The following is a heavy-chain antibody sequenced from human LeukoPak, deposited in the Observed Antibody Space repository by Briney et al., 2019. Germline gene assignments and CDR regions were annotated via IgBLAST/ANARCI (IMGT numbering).Heavy chain of an antibody. D-gene: IGHD2-15*01. J-gene: IGHJ4*02. CDR3: ARETRVRWTDY. CDR1: GFTFSSYG. Sequence: GGTLRLSCAASGFTFSSYGMSWVRQAPGKGLEWVSAISGSTGSTYYADSVRGRFSISRDNSKNTLFLQMNSLRAEGTAVYYCARETRVRWTDYWGQGILVTVSS. CDR2: ISGSTGST. V-gene: IGHV3-23*01.